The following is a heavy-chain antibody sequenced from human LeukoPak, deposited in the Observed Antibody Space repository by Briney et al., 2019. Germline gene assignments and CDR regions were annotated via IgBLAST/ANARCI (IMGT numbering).Heavy chain of an antibody. J-gene: IGHJ4*02. CDR1: GFTFSSYG. V-gene: IGHV3-33*01. CDR3: ARDGCSGGSCYGIDY. CDR2: IWHDGSDK. D-gene: IGHD2-15*01. Sequence: PGRSLRLSCAASGFTFSSYGMHWVRQAPGQGLEWVAVIWHDGSDKYYADSVKGRFTISRDNSKNTLYLQMNSLRAEDTAVYYCARDGCSGGSCYGIDYWGQGTLVTVSS.